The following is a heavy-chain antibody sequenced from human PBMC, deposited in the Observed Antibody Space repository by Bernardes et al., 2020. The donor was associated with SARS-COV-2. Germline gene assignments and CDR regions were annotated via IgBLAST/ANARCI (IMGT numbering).Heavy chain of an antibody. CDR3: ARDPLDP. CDR1: GYTFTDYY. J-gene: IGHJ5*02. CDR2: INPNSGAT. Sequence: ASVKVSCKASGYTFTDYYIHWVRQAPGQGLEWMGWINPNSGATNFAREFQGRVSMTRDTSITTVYMEVNRLQSNDTAVYYCARDPLDPWGQGTLVTVSS. V-gene: IGHV1-2*02.